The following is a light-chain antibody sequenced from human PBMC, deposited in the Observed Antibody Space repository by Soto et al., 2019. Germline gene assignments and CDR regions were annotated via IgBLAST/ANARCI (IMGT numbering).Light chain of an antibody. CDR2: DAS. V-gene: IGKV1-5*01. CDR3: QQSNYY. Sequence: IPMTQSPSTLSASVGDRVTITCRASQTIDNYLAWYQQKAGKAPKLLIYDASTLESGVPSRFSGSRSGTEFTLTISSLQPDDFATYYCQQSNYYFGQGTKLEIK. J-gene: IGKJ2*01. CDR1: QTIDNY.